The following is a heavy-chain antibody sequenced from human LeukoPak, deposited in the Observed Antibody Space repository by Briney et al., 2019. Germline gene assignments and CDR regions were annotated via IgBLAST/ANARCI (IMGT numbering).Heavy chain of an antibody. J-gene: IGHJ5*02. Sequence: SETLSLTCTVSGGSISSYYWSWIRQPPGKGLEWIGYIYYSGSTNYNPSLKSRVTISVDTSRNQFSLKLSSVTAADTAVYYCARDPWGSSWFDPWGQGTLVTVSS. CDR3: ARDPWGSSWFDP. CDR1: GGSISSYY. D-gene: IGHD3-16*01. V-gene: IGHV4-59*01. CDR2: IYYSGST.